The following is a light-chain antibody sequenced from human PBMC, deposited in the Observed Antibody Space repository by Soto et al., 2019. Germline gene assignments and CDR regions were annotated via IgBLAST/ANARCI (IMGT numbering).Light chain of an antibody. Sequence: QSALTQPASVSGSPGQSITISCTGNSSDVGGYDYVSWYQQHLGKAPKLMIYDVSNRPSGVSNRFSGSKSGNTASLTISGLQAEDEADYYCSSYTSSRTLLFGGGTKLTVL. J-gene: IGLJ2*01. CDR2: DVS. CDR3: SSYTSSRTLL. V-gene: IGLV2-14*03. CDR1: SSDVGGYDY.